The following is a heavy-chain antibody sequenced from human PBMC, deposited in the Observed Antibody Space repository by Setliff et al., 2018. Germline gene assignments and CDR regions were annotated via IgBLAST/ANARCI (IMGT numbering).Heavy chain of an antibody. V-gene: IGHV4-34*01. J-gene: IGHJ6*03. CDR2: INHSGST. CDR3: AREIGYYYYYYMDV. Sequence: SETLSLTCGVSGGSFSGYYWSWIRQPPGKGLEWIGEINHSGSTNYNPSLKSRVTISVDTSKNQFSLKLSSVTAADTAVYYCAREIGYYYYYYMDVWGKGTTVTVSS. CDR1: GGSFSGYY.